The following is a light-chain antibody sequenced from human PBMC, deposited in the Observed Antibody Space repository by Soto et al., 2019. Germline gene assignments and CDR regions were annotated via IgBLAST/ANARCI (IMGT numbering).Light chain of an antibody. CDR2: EVS. J-gene: IGLJ1*01. CDR1: SSDVGNYKY. V-gene: IGLV2-14*01. Sequence: QSVLTQPASVSGSPGQTITISCTGTSSDVGNYKYVSWYQQHPGKAPKLRIYEVSDRPSGGANRFSGSKSGTTASLTISALQAEDEANYYCYSYAPDNLYVLGHRTQV. CDR3: YSYAPDNLYV.